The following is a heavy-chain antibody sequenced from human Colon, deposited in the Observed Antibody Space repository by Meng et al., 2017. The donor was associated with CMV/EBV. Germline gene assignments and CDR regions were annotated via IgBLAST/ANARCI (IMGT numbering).Heavy chain of an antibody. D-gene: IGHD6-6*01. CDR3: ARVEGRPAYHFQD. J-gene: IGHJ1*01. V-gene: IGHV1-69*05. CDR1: GGTCSSYE. CDR2: IIPVFGTA. Sequence: KAPGGTCSSYEMSWVRQDPGEGREGMGGIIPVFGTANYAQRFQGRVTSTTNESTSTAYMELSGLRSEDTAVGYCARVEGRPAYHFQDWGQGTLVTVSS.